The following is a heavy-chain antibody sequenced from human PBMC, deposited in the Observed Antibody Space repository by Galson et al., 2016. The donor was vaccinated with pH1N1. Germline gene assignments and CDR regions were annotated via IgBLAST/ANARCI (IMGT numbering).Heavy chain of an antibody. CDR1: GFNFNVCD. CDR3: ARAGRNWYFDL. Sequence: SLRLSCAASGFNFNVCDMNWVRQAPGKGLEWISYIGSSGNTIYYADSVEGRSTISRDNAKHALYLQVNSLRAEDTAVYYCARAGRNWYFDLWGRGTLVAVSS. J-gene: IGHJ2*01. V-gene: IGHV3-48*03. CDR2: IGSSGNTI.